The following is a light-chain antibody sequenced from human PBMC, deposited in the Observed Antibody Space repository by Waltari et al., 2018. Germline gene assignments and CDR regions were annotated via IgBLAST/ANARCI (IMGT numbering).Light chain of an antibody. CDR3: QQYDKWLRYS. CDR2: GAS. V-gene: IGKV3-15*01. CDR1: QSISTN. Sequence: IVMTQSPATLSVSPVERATLSCRPSQSISTNLAWFQEKPGQAPRLLIYGASTRATGVPARFSGSGSGTYFTLVISSLQSEDFAVYYCQQYDKWLRYSFGQGTKLEIK. J-gene: IGKJ2*01.